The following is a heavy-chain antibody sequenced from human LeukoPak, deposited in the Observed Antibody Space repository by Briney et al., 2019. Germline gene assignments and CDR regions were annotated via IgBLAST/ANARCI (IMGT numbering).Heavy chain of an antibody. D-gene: IGHD3-3*01. CDR3: ARDESGYSY. CDR1: GFTFSNYG. Sequence: GGSLRLSCAASGFTFSNYGMHWVRQAPGKGLEGVALISFDGSQKYYADSVKGRFTISRDNSKSTVYLQMNSLRAEDTAVYYCARDESGYSYCGQGTLVTVSS. V-gene: IGHV3-30*02. CDR2: ISFDGSQK. J-gene: IGHJ4*02.